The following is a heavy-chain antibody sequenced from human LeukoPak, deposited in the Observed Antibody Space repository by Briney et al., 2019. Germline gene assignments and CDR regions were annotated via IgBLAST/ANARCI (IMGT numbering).Heavy chain of an antibody. Sequence: PGGSLRLSCAASGFTFSSYAMHWVRQAPGKGPEYVSAISSNGGSTYYANSVKGRFTISRDNSKNTLYLQMGSLRAEDMAVYYCARDGGSGRFRAEYFQHWGQGTLVTVSS. V-gene: IGHV3-64*01. CDR2: ISSNGGST. D-gene: IGHD3-10*01. CDR1: GFTFSSYA. J-gene: IGHJ1*01. CDR3: ARDGGSGRFRAEYFQH.